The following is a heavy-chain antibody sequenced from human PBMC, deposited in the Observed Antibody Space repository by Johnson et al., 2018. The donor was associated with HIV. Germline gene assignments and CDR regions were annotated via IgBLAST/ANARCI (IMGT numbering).Heavy chain of an antibody. V-gene: IGHV3-30*04. D-gene: IGHD6-13*01. CDR3: AKCIWGSSLIDAFDI. Sequence: QVQLVESGGGVVQPGRSLRLSCAASGFTFSSYAMHWVRQAPGKGLEWVAVISYDGSNKYYADSVKGRLTISRDNSKNTLHLQMNSLRAEDTAVYYCAKCIWGSSLIDAFDIWGQGTMVTVSS. CDR2: ISYDGSNK. CDR1: GFTFSSYA. J-gene: IGHJ3*02.